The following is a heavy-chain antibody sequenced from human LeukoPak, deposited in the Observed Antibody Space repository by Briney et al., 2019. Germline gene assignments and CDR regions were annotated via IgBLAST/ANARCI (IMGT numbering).Heavy chain of an antibody. CDR1: GYTFTGYY. J-gene: IGHJ6*03. D-gene: IGHD3-22*01. Sequence: ASVKVSCKASGYTFTGYYMHWVRQAPGQGLEWMGWINPNSGGTNYAQKFQGRVTITADKSTSAAYMELSSLRSEDTAVYYCARVGYDSSGYYYYYYMDVWGKGTTVTVSS. CDR3: ARVGYDSSGYYYYYYMDV. CDR2: INPNSGGT. V-gene: IGHV1-2*02.